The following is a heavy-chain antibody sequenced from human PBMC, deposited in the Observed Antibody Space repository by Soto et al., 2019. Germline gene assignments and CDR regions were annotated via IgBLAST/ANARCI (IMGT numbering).Heavy chain of an antibody. CDR3: ASTAARGRLYYYYGMDV. D-gene: IGHD2-2*01. Sequence: ASVKVSCKASGGTFSSYAISWVRQAPGQGLEWMGGIIPIFGTANYAQKFQGRVTITADRSTSTAYMELSSLRSEDTAVYYCASTAARGRLYYYYGMDVWGQGTTVTVSS. CDR2: IIPIFGTA. V-gene: IGHV1-69*06. J-gene: IGHJ6*02. CDR1: GGTFSSYA.